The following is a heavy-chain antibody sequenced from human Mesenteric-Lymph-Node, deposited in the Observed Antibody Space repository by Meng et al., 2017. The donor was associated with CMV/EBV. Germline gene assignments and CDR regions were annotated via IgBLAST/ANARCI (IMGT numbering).Heavy chain of an antibody. CDR1: GYSFASYW. CDR3: ARDIRPGSRGTDFDY. CDR2: IYPGDSDT. V-gene: IGHV5-51*01. Sequence: SGYSFASYWIGWVRQMPGKGLAWMGIIYPGDSDTRYSPSFLGQVTISADKSTTTAYLQWSSLKASDTAIYYCARDIRPGSRGTDFDYWGQGTLVTVSS. D-gene: IGHD1-7*01. J-gene: IGHJ4*02.